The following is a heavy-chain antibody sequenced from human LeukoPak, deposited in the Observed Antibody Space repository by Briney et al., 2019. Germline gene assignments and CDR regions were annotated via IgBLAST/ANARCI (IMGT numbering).Heavy chain of an antibody. J-gene: IGHJ4*02. CDR2: ISYDGSNK. V-gene: IGHV3-30*18. Sequence: GGSLRLSCAASGFTFSSYGMHWVRQAPGKGLEWVAVISYDGSNKYYADSVKGRSTISRDNSKNTLYLQMNSLRAEDTAVYYCAKVGYYGSGSYYDYWGQGTLVTVSS. D-gene: IGHD3-10*01. CDR3: AKVGYYGSGSYYDY. CDR1: GFTFSSYG.